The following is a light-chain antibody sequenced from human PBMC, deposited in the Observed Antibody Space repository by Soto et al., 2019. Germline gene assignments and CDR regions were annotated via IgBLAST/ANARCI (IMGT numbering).Light chain of an antibody. CDR3: QQYGSSPRT. J-gene: IGKJ1*01. CDR2: GAS. V-gene: IGKV3-20*01. CDR1: QSVSSSY. Sequence: EIVLTQSPGTLSLSPGERATLSCRASQSVSSSYLAWYQQKPVQAPRLIIYGASSRATGIPDRFSGSGSGTDFTLTISRLEPEDFALYYCQQYGSSPRTFGQGTKVEIK.